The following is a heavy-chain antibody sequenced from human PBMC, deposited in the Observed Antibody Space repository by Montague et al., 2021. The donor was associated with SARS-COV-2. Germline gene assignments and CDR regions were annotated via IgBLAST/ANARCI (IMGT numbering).Heavy chain of an antibody. CDR2: VHYTGTT. CDR1: GGSITVSRYD. V-gene: IGHV4-39*01. D-gene: IGHD1-1*01. CDR3: ARQRANAGSFDN. J-gene: IGHJ3*02. Sequence: SETLSLTCTVSGGSITVSRYDWGWIRQPPGKGLEWIGSVHYTGTTSYNASLKSRLTISVDTSENQFSLKMTSVTASDTAVYYCARQRANAGSFDNWGQGTMVTVSS.